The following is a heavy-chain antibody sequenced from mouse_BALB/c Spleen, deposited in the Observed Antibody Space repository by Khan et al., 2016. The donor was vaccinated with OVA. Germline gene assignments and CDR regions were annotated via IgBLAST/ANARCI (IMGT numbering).Heavy chain of an antibody. D-gene: IGHD1-1*01. CDR1: GYSITSDYA. CDR2: ISYSGNT. Sequence: EVQLQESGPGLVKPSQSLSLTCTVTGYSITSDYAWNWIRQFPGNKLEWMGHISYSGNTKYNPSFKSRISITRDTSKNQFFLQLNSVTTEDTATYYCARIYGGDFDYWGQGTTLTVSS. CDR3: ARIYGGDFDY. V-gene: IGHV3-2*02. J-gene: IGHJ2*01.